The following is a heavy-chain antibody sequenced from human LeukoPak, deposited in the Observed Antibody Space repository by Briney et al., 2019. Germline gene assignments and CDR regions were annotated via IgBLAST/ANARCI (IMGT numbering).Heavy chain of an antibody. J-gene: IGHJ6*03. CDR2: ISSSSSYI. D-gene: IGHD2-2*03. Sequence: GGSLRLSCAASGFTFSSYSMNWVRQAPGKGLEWVSLISSSSSYIYYVDSVKGRFTISRDNAKNSLYLQMNSLRAEDTAVYYCARSALMDYYYYYMDVWGKGTTVTISS. V-gene: IGHV3-21*01. CDR1: GFTFSSYS. CDR3: ARSALMDYYYYYMDV.